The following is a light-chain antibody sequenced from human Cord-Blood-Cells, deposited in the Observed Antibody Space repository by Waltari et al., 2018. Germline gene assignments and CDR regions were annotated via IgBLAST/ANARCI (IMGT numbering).Light chain of an antibody. J-gene: IGKJ4*01. V-gene: IGKV3-20*01. CDR2: GAS. Sequence: EIVLKQSPGTLSLSPRERPTLSCRDRQRVSSSYLAWYQQKPGQAPRLLIYGASSRATGIPDRFSGSGSGTDFTLTISRLEPEDFAVYYCQQYGSSPLTFGGGTKVEIK. CDR3: QQYGSSPLT. CDR1: QRVSSSY.